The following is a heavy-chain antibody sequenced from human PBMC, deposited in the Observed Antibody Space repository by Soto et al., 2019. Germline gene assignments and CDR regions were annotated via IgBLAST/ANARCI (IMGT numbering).Heavy chain of an antibody. CDR2: IVVGSGNT. D-gene: IGHD3-22*01. Sequence: ASVKVSCKASGFTFTSSAVQWVRQARGQRLEWIGWIVVGSGNTNYAQKFQERVTITRDMSTSTAYMELSSLRSEDTAVYYCAADHYDRSGYSPRPFDYWGQGTLVTVYS. CDR3: AADHYDRSGYSPRPFDY. CDR1: GFTFTSSA. J-gene: IGHJ4*02. V-gene: IGHV1-58*01.